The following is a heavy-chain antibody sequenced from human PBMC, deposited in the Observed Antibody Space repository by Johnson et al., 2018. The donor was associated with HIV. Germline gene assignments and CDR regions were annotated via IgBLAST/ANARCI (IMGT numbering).Heavy chain of an antibody. CDR3: TTGLSSGKGAFDI. CDR2: INSKTDGGTP. V-gene: IGHV3-15*01. D-gene: IGHD5-12*01. CDR1: GFTFSNAW. J-gene: IGHJ3*02. Sequence: VQLVESGGGLVKPGGSLRLSCAASGFTFSNAWMSWVRQAPGKGLEWVGRINSKTDGGTPDYAAPVKGRFTTSRDDSKNTLYLQMNSLKTEDTAVYYCTTGLSSGKGAFDIWGQGTMVTVSS.